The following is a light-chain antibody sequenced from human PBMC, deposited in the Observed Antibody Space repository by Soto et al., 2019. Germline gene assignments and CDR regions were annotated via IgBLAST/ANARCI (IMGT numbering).Light chain of an antibody. CDR2: GNS. V-gene: IGLV1-40*01. CDR1: SSNIGAGYD. CDR3: QSFDSRLSGGRV. J-gene: IGLJ3*02. Sequence: QSVLTQPPSVSGAPGQRVTISCTGSSSNIGAGYDVHWYQQLPGTAPKLLIYGNSNRPSGVPDRFSGSKSGTSASLAITGLQAEDEADYYYQSFDSRLSGGRVFGGGTTLTV.